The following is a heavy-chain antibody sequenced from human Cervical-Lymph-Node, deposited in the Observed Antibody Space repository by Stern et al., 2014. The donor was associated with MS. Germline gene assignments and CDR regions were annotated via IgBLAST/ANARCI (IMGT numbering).Heavy chain of an antibody. D-gene: IGHD1/OR15-1a*01. Sequence: VQLVESGAEVKKSGESLRISCQGSGYNFPTYWIGWLRQMPGTGLELIGIIYPGDSDTRYSPSFEGQVTISADKAISTAYLQWNSLKASDTAMYYCARSREQLVPSWFDPWGQGTLVTVSS. CDR3: ARSREQLVPSWFDP. V-gene: IGHV5-51*01. CDR1: GYNFPTYW. CDR2: IYPGDSDT. J-gene: IGHJ5*02.